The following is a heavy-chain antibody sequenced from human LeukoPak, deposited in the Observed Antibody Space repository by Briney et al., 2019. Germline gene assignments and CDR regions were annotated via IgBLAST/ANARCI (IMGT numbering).Heavy chain of an antibody. CDR2: IYYSGST. V-gene: IGHV4-59*08. Sequence: SETLSLTCTVSGGSISSYYWSWIRQPPGKGLEWIGYIYYSGSTNYNPSLKSRVTISVDTSKNQFSLKLSSVTAADTAVYYCARLLSGSYSYYYYGMDVWGQGTTVTVSS. D-gene: IGHD1-26*01. CDR3: ARLLSGSYSYYYYGMDV. CDR1: GGSISSYY. J-gene: IGHJ6*02.